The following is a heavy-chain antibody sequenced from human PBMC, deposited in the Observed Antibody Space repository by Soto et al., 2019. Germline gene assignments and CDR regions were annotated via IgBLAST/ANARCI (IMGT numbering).Heavy chain of an antibody. CDR1: GYTFASYY. CDR3: ARDCDSGAPYYYYGMDV. V-gene: IGHV1-46*01. J-gene: IGHJ6*02. CDR2: INPSGGST. Sequence: ASVKVSCKASGYTFASYYMHWVRQAPGQGLEWMGIINPSGGSTSYAQKFQGRVTMTRDTSTSTVYMELSSLRSEDTAVYYCARDCDSGAPYYYYGMDVWGQGTTVTVSS. D-gene: IGHD2-21*01.